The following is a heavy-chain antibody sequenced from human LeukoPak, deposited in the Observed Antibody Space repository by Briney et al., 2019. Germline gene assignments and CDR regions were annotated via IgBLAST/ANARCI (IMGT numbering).Heavy chain of an antibody. CDR1: GGSISSSSYY. Sequence: SETLSLTCTVSGGSISSSSYYWGWIRQPPGKGLEWIGSIYYSGSTYYNPSLKSRVTISVDTSKNQFPLKLSSVTAADTAVYYCARDAVSLANWFDPWGQGTLVTVSS. J-gene: IGHJ5*02. CDR2: IYYSGST. V-gene: IGHV4-39*01. CDR3: ARDAVSLANWFDP.